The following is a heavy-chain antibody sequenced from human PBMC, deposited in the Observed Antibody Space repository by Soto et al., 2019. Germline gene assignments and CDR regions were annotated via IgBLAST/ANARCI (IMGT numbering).Heavy chain of an antibody. CDR3: ARGDIGAMDV. CDR2: IYRSGNT. J-gene: IGHJ6*02. Sequence: PSETLSLTCAFSGGSISSGGYSWSWIRQPPGKGLEWIGYIYRSGNTYYNPSLKSRVTISVDRSKNQFSLKLSSVTAADTAVYYCARGDIGAMDVWAQGTTVTVSS. CDR1: GGSISSGGYS. V-gene: IGHV4-30-2*01.